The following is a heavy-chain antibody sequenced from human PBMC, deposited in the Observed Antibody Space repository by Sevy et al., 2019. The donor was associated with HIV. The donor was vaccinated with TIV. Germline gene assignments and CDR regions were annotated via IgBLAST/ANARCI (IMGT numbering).Heavy chain of an antibody. V-gene: IGHV3-64D*06. Sequence: GGSLRLSCSASGFTFSSYAMHWVRQAPGKGLEYVSAISSNGGSTYYADSVKGRFTISRDNSKNTLYLQMSSLRAEDTAVYYFGKGYYEDSSGYNLWAFDIWGQGTMVTVSS. CDR3: GKGYYEDSSGYNLWAFDI. CDR1: GFTFSSYA. CDR2: ISSNGGST. D-gene: IGHD3-22*01. J-gene: IGHJ3*02.